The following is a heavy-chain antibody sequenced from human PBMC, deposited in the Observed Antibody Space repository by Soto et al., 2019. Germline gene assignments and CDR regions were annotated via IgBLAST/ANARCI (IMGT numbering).Heavy chain of an antibody. Sequence: PGESLKISCKGSGYSFTSYWISWVRQMPGEGLEWMGRIDPSDSYTNYSPSFQGHVTISADKSISTAYLQWSSLKASDTAMYYCARHLWLTPFLNGMDVWGQGTTVTVSS. CDR3: ARHLWLTPFLNGMDV. V-gene: IGHV5-10-1*01. CDR2: IDPSDSYT. J-gene: IGHJ6*02. D-gene: IGHD3-3*02. CDR1: GYSFTSYW.